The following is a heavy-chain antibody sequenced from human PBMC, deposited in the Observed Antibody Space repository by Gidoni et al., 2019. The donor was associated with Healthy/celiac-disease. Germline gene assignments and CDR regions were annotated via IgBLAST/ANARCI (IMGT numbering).Heavy chain of an antibody. V-gene: IGHV3-72*01. CDR3: ADLFTPGVPATAPSS. CDR1: GFTFSDHY. CDR2: VRHKPMSYTT. D-gene: IGHD1-1*01. J-gene: IGHJ5*02. Sequence: EVQLVESGGGLVQPGGSLRLSCAASGFTFSDHYMDWVRQAPGKGLEWVGRVRHKPMSYTTEYAASVKGRFTISRDDSKNSLFLQMNSLKTEDTAVYYCADLFTPGVPATAPSSWGQGTLVTVSS.